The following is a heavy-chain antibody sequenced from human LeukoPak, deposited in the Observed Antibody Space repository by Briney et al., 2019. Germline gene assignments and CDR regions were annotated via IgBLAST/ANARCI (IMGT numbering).Heavy chain of an antibody. CDR1: GGSLSSYY. J-gene: IGHJ5*02. CDR2: IYYSGST. V-gene: IGHV4-59*01. Sequence: SETLSLTCTVSGGSLSSYYWSWIRQPPGRGLEWIGYIYYSGSTNYNPSLKSRVTISVDTSKNQFSLKLSSVTAADTAVYYCARDLCHEYSSFAVDPWGQGTLVTVSS. CDR3: ARDLCHEYSSFAVDP. D-gene: IGHD6-6*01.